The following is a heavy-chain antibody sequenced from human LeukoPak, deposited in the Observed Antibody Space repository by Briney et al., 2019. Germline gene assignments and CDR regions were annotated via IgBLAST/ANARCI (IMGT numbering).Heavy chain of an antibody. J-gene: IGHJ6*02. CDR2: IYPGDSDT. V-gene: IGHV5-51*01. CDR1: GYSFTSYW. CDR3: AREYSSSWYNYYYGMDV. Sequence: GESLKISCKGSGYSFTSYWIGWVRQMPGKGLEWMGIIYPGDSDTRYSPSFQGQVTISADKSTSTAYLQWSSLKASDTAMYYCAREYSSSWYNYYYGMDVWGQGTTVTVSS. D-gene: IGHD6-13*01.